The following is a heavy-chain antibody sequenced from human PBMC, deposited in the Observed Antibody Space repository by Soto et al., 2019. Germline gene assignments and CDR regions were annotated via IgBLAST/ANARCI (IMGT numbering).Heavy chain of an antibody. V-gene: IGHV3-7*03. Sequence: DVQLVESGGALVQPGGSLGLSCAVSGFTVSAKWMSWVRQAPGKGLEWLANINEDGSKKFYVDSVKGRFTISKDNAKNSLSLQLGSLRADDTAVYYCVREMHLGSGWGDIDIWGRGTMVTVSS. CDR3: VREMHLGSGWGDIDI. J-gene: IGHJ4*02. CDR1: GFTVSAKW. CDR2: INEDGSKK. D-gene: IGHD6-19*01.